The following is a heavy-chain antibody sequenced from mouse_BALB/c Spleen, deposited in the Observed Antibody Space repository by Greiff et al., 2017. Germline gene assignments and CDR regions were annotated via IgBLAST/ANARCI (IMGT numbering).Heavy chain of an antibody. CDR2: IDPENGNT. D-gene: IGHD1-2*01. V-gene: IGHV14-1*02. J-gene: IGHJ2*01. CDR1: GFNIKDYY. CDR3: ARLRLIYFDY. Sequence: VQLQQSGAELVRPGALVKLSCKASGFNIKDYYMHWVKQRPEQGLEWIGWIDPENGNTIYDPKFQGKASITADTSSNTAYLQLSSLTSEDTAVYYCARLRLIYFDYWGQGTTLKVSS.